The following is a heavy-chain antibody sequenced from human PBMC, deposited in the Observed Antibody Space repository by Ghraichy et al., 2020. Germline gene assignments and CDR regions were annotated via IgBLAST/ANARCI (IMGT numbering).Heavy chain of an antibody. D-gene: IGHD6-13*01. CDR3: AREIAAAGTTLDY. J-gene: IGHJ4*02. CDR1: GFTFSSYS. Sequence: GGSLRLSCAASGFTFSSYSMNWVRQAPGRGLEWVSYISRSSNSIYYADSGQGRFTISRDNAKNSLYLQMNSLRDEDTAVYYCAREIAAAGTTLDYWGQGTLFTVSS. CDR2: ISRSSNSI. V-gene: IGHV3-48*02.